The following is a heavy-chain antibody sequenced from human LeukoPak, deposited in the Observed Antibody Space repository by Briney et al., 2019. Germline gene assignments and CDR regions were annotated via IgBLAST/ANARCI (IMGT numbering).Heavy chain of an antibody. CDR3: TTDWYYYDSSGYYQYFDY. D-gene: IGHD3-22*01. CDR1: GSTFSNAW. J-gene: IGHJ4*02. CDR2: IKSKTDGGTT. V-gene: IGHV3-15*07. Sequence: GGSLRLSCAASGSTFSNAWMNWVRQAPGKGLEWVGRIKSKTDGGTTDYAAPVKGRFTISRDDSKNTLYLQMNSLKTEDTAVYYCTTDWYYYDSSGYYQYFDYWGQGTLVTVSS.